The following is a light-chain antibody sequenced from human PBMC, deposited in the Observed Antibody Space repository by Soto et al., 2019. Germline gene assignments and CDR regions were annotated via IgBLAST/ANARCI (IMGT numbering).Light chain of an antibody. CDR3: ASYGGTSVV. Sequence: QSALTQPPSASGSPGQSVTISCTGTSSDVGGYNYVSWFQQNPGKAPKLMIYEVTKRPSGVPDRFSGSKSGNTASLTVSGLQAEEEADYYCASYGGTSVVFGGGTKLTVL. CDR1: SSDVGGYNY. J-gene: IGLJ2*01. CDR2: EVT. V-gene: IGLV2-8*01.